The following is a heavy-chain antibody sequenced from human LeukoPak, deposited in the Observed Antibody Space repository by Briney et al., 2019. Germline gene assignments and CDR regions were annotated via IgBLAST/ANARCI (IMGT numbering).Heavy chain of an antibody. V-gene: IGHV4-38-2*02. CDR2: IYTSGGT. CDR1: GYSISSGYY. J-gene: IGHJ6*03. CDR3: ARVTVTHYYYYMDV. Sequence: SETLSLTCTVSGYSISSGYYWGWIRQPPGKGLEWIGSIYTSGGTNYNPSLKSRVTISVDTSKNQFSLKLSSVTAADTAVYYCARVTVTHYYYYMDVWGKGTTVTISS. D-gene: IGHD4-17*01.